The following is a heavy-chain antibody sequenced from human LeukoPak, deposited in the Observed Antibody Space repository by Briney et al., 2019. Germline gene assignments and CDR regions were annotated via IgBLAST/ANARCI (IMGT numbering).Heavy chain of an antibody. CDR3: ARGGGIVGATTLYYYYYMDV. CDR2: IIPIFGTA. Sequence: EASVKVSCKASGGTFSSYAIRWVRQAPGQGLEWMGGIIPIFGTANYAQKFQGRVTITTDESTSTAYMELSSLRSEDTAVYYCARGGGIVGATTLYYYYYMDVWGKGTTVTASS. J-gene: IGHJ6*03. CDR1: GGTFSSYA. D-gene: IGHD1-26*01. V-gene: IGHV1-69*05.